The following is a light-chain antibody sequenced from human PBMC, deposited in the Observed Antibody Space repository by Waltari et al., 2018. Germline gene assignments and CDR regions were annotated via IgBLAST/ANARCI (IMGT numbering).Light chain of an antibody. CDR3: QQYDNWPQT. Sequence: EIEMTQSPATLSVSPGERATLSCRASQSVRSNLAWYQQKPGQAPRLLIYGASARATGIPARFSGSGSGTEFTLTISSLQSEDFAVYYCQQYDNWPQTFGQGTKVEIK. V-gene: IGKV3-15*01. CDR2: GAS. CDR1: QSVRSN. J-gene: IGKJ1*01.